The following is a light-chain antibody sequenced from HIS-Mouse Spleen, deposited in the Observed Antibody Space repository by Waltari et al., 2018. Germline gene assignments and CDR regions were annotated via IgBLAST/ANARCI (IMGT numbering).Light chain of an antibody. Sequence: QSVLTQPPSVSGAPGQRVTISCTGRSPNIGAGYDVHWYQQLPGTAPKLLIYGNSNRPSGVPDRFSGSKSGTSASLAITGLQAEDEADYYCQSYDSSLFWVFGGGTKLTVL. V-gene: IGLV1-40*01. CDR2: GNS. CDR1: SPNIGAGYD. CDR3: QSYDSSLFWV. J-gene: IGLJ3*02.